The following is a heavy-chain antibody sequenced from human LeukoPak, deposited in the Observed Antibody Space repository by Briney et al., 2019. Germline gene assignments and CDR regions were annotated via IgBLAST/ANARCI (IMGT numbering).Heavy chain of an antibody. CDR3: ARTAYDLRGQSLVPGLDS. Sequence: GGSLRLSCAASGFTFRNYQMNWVREAPGKGLEWVSYIGNIISTTHYADSVRGRFTVSRDDAKSSLYLQMSSLRVEDTAVYYCARTAYDLRGQSLVPGLDSWGQGTLVTVSS. D-gene: IGHD6-19*01. J-gene: IGHJ4*02. CDR2: IGNIISTT. V-gene: IGHV3-48*03. CDR1: GFTFRNYQ.